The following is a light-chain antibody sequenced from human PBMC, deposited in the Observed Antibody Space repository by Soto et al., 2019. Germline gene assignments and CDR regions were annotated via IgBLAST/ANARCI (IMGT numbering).Light chain of an antibody. Sequence: DIQMTQSPSTLSASVGDRVTITCRASQSISNWLAWYQQKPGKAPKVLIYKASSLESGVPSRFSGSGSGTEFTLTISSLQPDDFATYYCQQYNSNPWTFGQGTKVEIK. J-gene: IGKJ1*01. CDR3: QQYNSNPWT. CDR1: QSISNW. V-gene: IGKV1-5*03. CDR2: KAS.